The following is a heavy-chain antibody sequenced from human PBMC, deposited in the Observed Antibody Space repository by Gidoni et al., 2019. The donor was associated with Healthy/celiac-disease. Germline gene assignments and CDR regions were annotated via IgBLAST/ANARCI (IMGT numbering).Heavy chain of an antibody. J-gene: IGHJ6*02. V-gene: IGHV4-31*03. Sequence: QVQLQESGPGLVKPSQTLSLTCTVSGGSISSGGYYWSWIRQHPGKGLEWIGYIYYSGSTYYNPSLKSRVTISVDTSKNQFSLKLSSVTAADTAVYYCARDSIGYCSSTSCYSYYYGMDVWGQGTTVTVSS. D-gene: IGHD2-2*02. CDR2: IYYSGST. CDR3: ARDSIGYCSSTSCYSYYYGMDV. CDR1: GGSISSGGYY.